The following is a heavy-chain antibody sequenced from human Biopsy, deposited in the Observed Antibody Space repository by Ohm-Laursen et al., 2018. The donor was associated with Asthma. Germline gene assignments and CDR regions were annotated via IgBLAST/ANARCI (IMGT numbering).Heavy chain of an antibody. Sequence: SLRLSCTASGMSVSDYYISWLRQSPGKGLEWLSHIGIKGTSIYYADSVKGRITISRDNAKNSLFLQMIGLRADDTAVYFCAGGRYCSGASCLYGMDVWGQGTTVSVSS. D-gene: IGHD2-15*01. CDR3: AGGRYCSGASCLYGMDV. V-gene: IGHV3-11*01. CDR1: GMSVSDYY. CDR2: IGIKGTSI. J-gene: IGHJ6*02.